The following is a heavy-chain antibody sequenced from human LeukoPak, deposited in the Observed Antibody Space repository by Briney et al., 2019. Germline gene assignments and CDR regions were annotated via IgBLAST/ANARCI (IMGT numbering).Heavy chain of an antibody. Sequence: SETLSLTCTVSGGSISSGGYYWSWIRQHPGKGLEWIGYIYYSGSTYYNPSLKSRVTISVDTSKNQFSLKLSSVTAADTAVYYCARVPDYYDSSDLAFDIWGQGTMVTVSS. J-gene: IGHJ3*02. CDR1: GGSISSGGYY. V-gene: IGHV4-31*03. CDR2: IYYSGST. D-gene: IGHD3-22*01. CDR3: ARVPDYYDSSDLAFDI.